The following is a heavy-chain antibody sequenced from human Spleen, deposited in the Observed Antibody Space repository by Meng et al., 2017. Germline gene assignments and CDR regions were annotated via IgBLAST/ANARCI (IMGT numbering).Heavy chain of an antibody. CDR1: GFTFDNYA. V-gene: IGHV3-9*01. CDR3: AKDISPSRGYDFDY. J-gene: IGHJ4*02. CDR2: ISRNSGDI. D-gene: IGHD3-3*01. Sequence: GGSLRLSCVASGFTFDNYAMHWVRQAPGNGLEWVSGISRNSGDIGYADSVKGRFTISRDNVKNSLYLQMNSLRSEDTALYYCAKDISPSRGYDFDYWGKGILVTVSS.